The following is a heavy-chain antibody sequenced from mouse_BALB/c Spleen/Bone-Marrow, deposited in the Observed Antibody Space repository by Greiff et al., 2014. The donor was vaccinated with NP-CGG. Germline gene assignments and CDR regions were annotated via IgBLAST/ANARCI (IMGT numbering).Heavy chain of an antibody. CDR1: GYAFTDRW. J-gene: IGHJ4*01. V-gene: IGHV1-69*01. Sequence: LQESGTELVMPGASVKMSCKASGYAFTDRWIHWVKQRPGQGLEWIGAIDTSDSYTNYNQKFKGKATLTVDESPSTAYIHLSSLTSEDSVVYYCARGGDDFSLDYWGQRTSVSVSS. D-gene: IGHD2-4*01. CDR2: IDTSDSYT. CDR3: ARGGDDFSLDY.